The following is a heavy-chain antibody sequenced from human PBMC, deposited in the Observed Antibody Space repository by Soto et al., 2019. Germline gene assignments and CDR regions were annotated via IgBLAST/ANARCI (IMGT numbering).Heavy chain of an antibody. Sequence: SETLSLTCTVSGGSISGYFWSWIRQPPGKGLEWIGYIYYSGSTNYNPSLKSRVTISVDTSKNQFSLKLSSVTAADTAVYYCARENTISDWFDPWGQGTLVTVSS. J-gene: IGHJ5*02. D-gene: IGHD3-3*01. CDR1: GGSISGYF. CDR3: ARENTISDWFDP. CDR2: IYYSGST. V-gene: IGHV4-59*01.